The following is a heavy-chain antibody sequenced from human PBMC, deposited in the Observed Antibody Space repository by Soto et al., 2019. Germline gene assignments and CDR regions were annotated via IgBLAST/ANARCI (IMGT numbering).Heavy chain of an antibody. CDR2: ISYDGSNK. Sequence: GGSLRLSCAASGFTFSSYGMHWVRQAPGKGLEWVAVISYDGSNKYYADSVKGRFTISRDNSKNTLYLQMNSLRAEDTAAYYCAKEDYGDYVGTWPYYYYGMDVWGQGTTVTVSS. J-gene: IGHJ6*02. CDR1: GFTFSSYG. D-gene: IGHD4-17*01. V-gene: IGHV3-30*18. CDR3: AKEDYGDYVGTWPYYYYGMDV.